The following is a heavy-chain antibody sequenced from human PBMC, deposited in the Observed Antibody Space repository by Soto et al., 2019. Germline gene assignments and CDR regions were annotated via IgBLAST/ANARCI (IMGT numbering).Heavy chain of an antibody. V-gene: IGHV4-59*12. D-gene: IGHD1-26*01. CDR3: AYYARADAQWPTLDF. CDR2: IYYSGST. J-gene: IGHJ4*02. Sequence: SETLSLTCTVSGGSISSYYWSWIRQPPGKGLEWIGDIYYSGSTNYNPSLKSRVTISADTSKNQFSLKLTSVTAADTAVYYCAYYARADAQWPTLDFWGQGILVTVSS. CDR1: GGSISSYY.